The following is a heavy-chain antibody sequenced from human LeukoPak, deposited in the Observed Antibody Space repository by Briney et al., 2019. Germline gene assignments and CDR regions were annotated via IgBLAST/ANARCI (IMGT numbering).Heavy chain of an antibody. CDR1: GSTFSSYS. Sequence: SGGSLRLSCAASGSTFSSYSMNWVRQAPGKGLEWVSSISSSSSYIYYADSVKGRLTISRDNAKNSLYLQMNSLRAEDTAVYYCARLDIVVVVAALDYWGQGTLVTVSS. CDR3: ARLDIVVVVAALDY. D-gene: IGHD2-15*01. V-gene: IGHV3-21*01. J-gene: IGHJ4*02. CDR2: ISSSSSYI.